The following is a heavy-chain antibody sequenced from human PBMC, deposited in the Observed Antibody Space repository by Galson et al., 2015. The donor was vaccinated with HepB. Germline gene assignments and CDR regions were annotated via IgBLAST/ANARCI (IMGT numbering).Heavy chain of an antibody. V-gene: IGHV3-30-3*01. CDR2: ISYDGSNK. CDR3: ARVRSNYVDY. Sequence: CAASGFTFSSYAMHWVRQAPGKGLEWVAVISYDGSNKYYADSVKGRFTISRDNSKNTLYLQMNSLRAEDTAVYYCARVRSNYVDYWGQGTLVTVSS. J-gene: IGHJ4*02. D-gene: IGHD4-11*01. CDR1: GFTFSSYA.